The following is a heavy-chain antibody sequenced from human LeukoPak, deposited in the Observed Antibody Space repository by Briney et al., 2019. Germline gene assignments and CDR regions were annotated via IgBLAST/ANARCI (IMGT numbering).Heavy chain of an antibody. V-gene: IGHV4-59*01. CDR3: AREVAAAFDY. CDR1: GGSISSYY. J-gene: IGHJ4*02. D-gene: IGHD6-13*01. CDR2: IYYSGST. Sequence: SETLTLTCTVSGGSISSYYWSWIRQPPGKGLEWIGYIYYSGSTNYNPSLKSRVTISVDTSKNQFSLKLSSVTAADTAVYYCAREVAAAFDYWGQGTLVTVSS.